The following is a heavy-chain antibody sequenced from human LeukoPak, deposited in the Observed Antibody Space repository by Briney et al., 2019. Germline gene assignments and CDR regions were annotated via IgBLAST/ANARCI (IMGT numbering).Heavy chain of an antibody. V-gene: IGHV1-2*02. Sequence: ASVKVSCNASGFTLTGYYIHWVRQAPGQGLEWMGWINPNSGGTNYAQKFQGRVTMTRDTSISTAYMELSRLRSDDTAVYYCARGSYGETYYWGQGTLVTVSS. D-gene: IGHD4-17*01. CDR2: INPNSGGT. CDR1: GFTLTGYY. CDR3: ARGSYGETYY. J-gene: IGHJ4*02.